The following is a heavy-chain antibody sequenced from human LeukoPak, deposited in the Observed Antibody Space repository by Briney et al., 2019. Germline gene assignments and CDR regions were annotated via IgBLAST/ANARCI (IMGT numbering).Heavy chain of an antibody. J-gene: IGHJ4*02. D-gene: IGHD3-3*01. CDR2: IFSGGTT. Sequence: PGGSLRLSCAASGFTASTNYMTWVRQAPGKGLEWVSIIFSGGTTYYADSVKGRFTISRDSSRNTLYLQMNSLRTEDTAVYYCAGVERFLESYYFDYWGQGTLVTVST. CDR3: AGVERFLESYYFDY. V-gene: IGHV3-66*02. CDR1: GFTASTNY.